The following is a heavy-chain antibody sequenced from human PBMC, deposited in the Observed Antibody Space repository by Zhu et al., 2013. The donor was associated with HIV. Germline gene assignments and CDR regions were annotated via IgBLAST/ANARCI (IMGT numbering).Heavy chain of an antibody. J-gene: IGHJ4*01. D-gene: IGHD4-17*01. Sequence: QVQLQESGPGLVKPSETLSLTCTVSGDSITSGNYLWSWIRQPPGKGLEWIATIKNNGPIHYNPSLESRVTISLDTTNNQFSLRMTSVTAADTAVYYCAREIRELTTATYSLIHYLDWWGQGLLVTVSS. CDR3: AREIRELTTATYSLIHYLDW. CDR1: GDSITSGNYL. V-gene: IGHV4-39*07. CDR2: IKNNGPI.